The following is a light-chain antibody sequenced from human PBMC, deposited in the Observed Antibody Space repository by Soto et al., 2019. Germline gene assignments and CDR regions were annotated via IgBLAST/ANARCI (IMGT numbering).Light chain of an antibody. CDR1: QSVSSSY. V-gene: IGKV3-20*01. CDR2: GAS. CDR3: LQYKNSPIT. Sequence: EIVLTQSPGTLSLSPGERATLSCRASQSVSSSYLAWCQQKPGQAPRLLIYGASNRATGIPDRFSGSGSGTEFTLTISSLQPDDFATYYCLQYKNSPITFGQGTRLEIK. J-gene: IGKJ5*01.